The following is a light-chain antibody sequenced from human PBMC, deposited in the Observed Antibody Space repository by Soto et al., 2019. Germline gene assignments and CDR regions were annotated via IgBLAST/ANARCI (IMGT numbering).Light chain of an antibody. CDR2: AAS. CDR3: QRYNSGPRT. J-gene: IGKJ1*01. CDR1: QGIGNY. Sequence: DLQMTQSPSSLSASVGDRVTITCRASQGIGNYLAWYHQKSGKSPQLLIYAASTLHSGVPSRFSGSGSGTDFTLTISSLQPEDVATYYCQRYNSGPRTFGQGTKVEIK. V-gene: IGKV1-27*01.